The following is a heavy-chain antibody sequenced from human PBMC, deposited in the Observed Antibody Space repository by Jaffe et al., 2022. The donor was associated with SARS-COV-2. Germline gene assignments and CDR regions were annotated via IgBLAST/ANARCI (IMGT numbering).Heavy chain of an antibody. V-gene: IGHV4-4*02. Sequence: QVQLQESGPGLVKPSGTLSLTCAVSGDSISSSNWWSWVRQPPGKGLEWIGEIYHSGSTNYNPSLKSRVTISVDKSKNQFSLKLSSVTAADTAVYYCARDSNLSGPQQELRHYYGMDVWGQGTTVTVSS. D-gene: IGHD1-7*01. CDR3: ARDSNLSGPQQELRHYYGMDV. CDR2: IYHSGST. CDR1: GDSISSSNW. J-gene: IGHJ6*02.